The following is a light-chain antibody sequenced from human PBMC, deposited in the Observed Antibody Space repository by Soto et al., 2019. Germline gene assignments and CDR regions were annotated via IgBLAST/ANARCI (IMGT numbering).Light chain of an antibody. Sequence: QSALTQPASVSGSPGQSITISCTGTSSDVGSYNLVSWYQQHPGKAPKLMIYEGSKRPSGVSNRFSGSKSGNTASLTISGLQAEDEADYYCCLYAGSSTAVFGGGTKVTVL. V-gene: IGLV2-23*01. CDR2: EGS. CDR3: CLYAGSSTAV. CDR1: SSDVGSYNL. J-gene: IGLJ3*02.